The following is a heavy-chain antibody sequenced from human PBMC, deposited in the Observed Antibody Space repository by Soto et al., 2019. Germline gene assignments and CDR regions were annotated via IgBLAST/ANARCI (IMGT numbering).Heavy chain of an antibody. J-gene: IGHJ6*02. CDR2: IYYNGST. V-gene: IGHV4-59*01. CDR3: ARDQAIFGVGGMDV. D-gene: IGHD3-3*01. CDR1: GCSISSYS. Sequence: SETLSLTCSVSGCSISSYSWIWIRQPPGKGLEWIGYIYYNGSTKYNPSLKSRVTISVDTSKNQFSLKLSSVTAADTAVYYCARDQAIFGVGGMDVWGQGTTVTVS.